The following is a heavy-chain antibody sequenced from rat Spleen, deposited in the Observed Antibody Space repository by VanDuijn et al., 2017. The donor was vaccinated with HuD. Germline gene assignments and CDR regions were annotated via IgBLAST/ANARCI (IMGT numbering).Heavy chain of an antibody. V-gene: IGHV5-46*01. J-gene: IGHJ3*01. CDR2: ITNTGGST. Sequence: EVQLVESGGGFVQPGKSLRLSCAASGFPFSSFPMAWVRQSPKKSLEWVASITNTGGSTYYPDSVKGRFTISRDNAKSTLYLQMNSLRSEDTATYYCARHNNYLNWFTYWGQGTLVTVSS. CDR3: ARHNNYLNWFTY. D-gene: IGHD1-10*01. CDR1: GFPFSSFP.